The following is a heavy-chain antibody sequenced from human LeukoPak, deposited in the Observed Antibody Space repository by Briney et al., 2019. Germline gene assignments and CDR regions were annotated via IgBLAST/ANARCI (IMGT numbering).Heavy chain of an antibody. V-gene: IGHV6-1*01. D-gene: IGHD2-2*01. CDR3: ARRLTQYDCFDP. CDR1: GDSVSSNSVT. J-gene: IGHJ5*02. Sequence: SQTLSLTCSISGDSVSSNSVTWNWIRKSPSRGLEWLGRTYYRSTWYNDYAVSVRGRITVNPDTSKNQFSLHLNSVTPEDTAVYYCARRLTQYDCFDPWGQGILVTVSS. CDR2: TYYRSTWYN.